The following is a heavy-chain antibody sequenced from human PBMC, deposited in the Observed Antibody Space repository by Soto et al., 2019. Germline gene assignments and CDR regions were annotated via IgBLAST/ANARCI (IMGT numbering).Heavy chain of an antibody. Sequence: PSETLSLTCTVSGDSISTDYWSWIRQSPGKGLEWIGFIYYGGSTNYNPSLKSRVTISVDTPKNQFSLKLSSVTAADTAVYYCARAGDYYDSSGYGPLKYYFDYWGQGTLVT. D-gene: IGHD3-22*01. CDR2: IYYGGST. V-gene: IGHV4-59*01. J-gene: IGHJ4*02. CDR1: GDSISTDY. CDR3: ARAGDYYDSSGYGPLKYYFDY.